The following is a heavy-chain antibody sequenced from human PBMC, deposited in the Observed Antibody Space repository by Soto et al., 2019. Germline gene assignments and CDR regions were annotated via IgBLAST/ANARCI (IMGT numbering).Heavy chain of an antibody. V-gene: IGHV1-2*02. J-gene: IGHJ4*02. Sequence: ASLQVSCRASGYSFTDYYLHWVRQAPGQGLQWMGWINPKSGGTKYAHNFQGRVTMTSDTSVSTAYLELRRLRSDDTAVYFCAREFVVKTLLNPGSLHFDNWGLGTLVTVSS. CDR2: INPKSGGT. CDR3: AREFVVKTLLNPGSLHFDN. D-gene: IGHD1-26*01. CDR1: GYSFTDYY.